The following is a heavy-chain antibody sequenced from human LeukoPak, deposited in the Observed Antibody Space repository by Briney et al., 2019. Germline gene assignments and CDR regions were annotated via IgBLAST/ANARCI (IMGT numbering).Heavy chain of an antibody. V-gene: IGHV3-48*03. CDR3: AKERGLFSDY. J-gene: IGHJ4*02. CDR2: ISSSVSAI. CDR1: GFIFSSYE. D-gene: IGHD3-3*01. Sequence: GGSLRLSCAAYGFIFSSYEMNWVRQAPGKGLEWVSYISSSVSAIYYADSGKGRLTISRDNAKNSLYLQMHSLRAEDTAVYYCAKERGLFSDYWGQGTLVTVSS.